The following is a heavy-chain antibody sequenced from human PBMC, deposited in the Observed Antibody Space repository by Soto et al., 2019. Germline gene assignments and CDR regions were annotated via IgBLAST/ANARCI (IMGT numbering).Heavy chain of an antibody. CDR2: ISSSGTYI. CDR1: GFTFSSYS. Sequence: EVQLVESGGGLVKPGGSLRLSCAASGFTFSSYSMNWVRQAPGKGLEWVSSISSSGTYIYYADSVKGRFTISRDNAKNSLYLQMNSLRAEDTAVYYCARGVGSVVPLWGQGTLVTVSS. V-gene: IGHV3-21*01. CDR3: ARGVGSVVPL. J-gene: IGHJ4*02. D-gene: IGHD3-10*01.